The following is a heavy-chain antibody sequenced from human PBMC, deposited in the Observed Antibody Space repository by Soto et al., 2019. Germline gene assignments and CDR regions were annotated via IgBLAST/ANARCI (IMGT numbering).Heavy chain of an antibody. CDR3: ERHRSSPGEYKWFDP. D-gene: IGHD2-2*01. J-gene: IGHJ5*02. Sequence: QLQLQESGPGLVKPSETLSLTCTVSGGSISSSSYYWGWIRRHPGKGLEWVGSIYYSGSTYYNPSLKSRVTISIDTSKNQVALKLNSVTAADTAVYYCERHRSSPGEYKWFDPWGQGTLVTVS. CDR1: GGSISSSSYY. CDR2: IYYSGST. V-gene: IGHV4-39*01.